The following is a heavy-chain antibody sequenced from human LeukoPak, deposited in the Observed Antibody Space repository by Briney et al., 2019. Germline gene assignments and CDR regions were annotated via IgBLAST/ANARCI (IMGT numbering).Heavy chain of an antibody. Sequence: GGSLRLSCAASGFIFSSYWMSWVRQAPGKGLEWVANIKQDGSEKYYVDSVKGRFTISRDNAKNSLYLQMNSLRAEDTAVYYCARDLSPLPPYYYDSSGQAGFDYWGQGTLVTVSS. CDR1: GFIFSSYW. J-gene: IGHJ4*02. D-gene: IGHD3-22*01. CDR3: ARDLSPLPPYYYDSSGQAGFDY. V-gene: IGHV3-7*01. CDR2: IKQDGSEK.